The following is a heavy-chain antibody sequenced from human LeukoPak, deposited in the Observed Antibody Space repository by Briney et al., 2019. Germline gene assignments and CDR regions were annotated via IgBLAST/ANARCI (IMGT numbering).Heavy chain of an antibody. Sequence: GGSLRLSCAASGFTFSSYSMNWVRQAPGKGLEWVSHISWNSGSIAYADSVKGRFAISRDNAKNSLHLQMNSLKPEDTALYYCAKDSLYDSSGYYDYWGQGTLVTVSS. V-gene: IGHV3-9*01. CDR2: ISWNSGSI. D-gene: IGHD3-22*01. CDR3: AKDSLYDSSGYYDY. CDR1: GFTFSSYS. J-gene: IGHJ4*02.